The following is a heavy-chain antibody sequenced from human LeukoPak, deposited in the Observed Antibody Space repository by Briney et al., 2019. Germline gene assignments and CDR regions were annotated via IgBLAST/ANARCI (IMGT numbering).Heavy chain of an antibody. CDR3: ARGLFSATGYYYYMDV. CDR1: GGSISTYY. J-gene: IGHJ6*03. Sequence: SETLSLTCTVSGGSISTYYWSWIRQPPGKGLEWIGYIYYSGRTNYNPSLKSRVTISVDTSKNQFSLKLSSVTAADTAVYYCARGLFSATGYYYYMDVWGKGTTVTISS. CDR2: IYYSGRT. V-gene: IGHV4-59*01. D-gene: IGHD5-12*01.